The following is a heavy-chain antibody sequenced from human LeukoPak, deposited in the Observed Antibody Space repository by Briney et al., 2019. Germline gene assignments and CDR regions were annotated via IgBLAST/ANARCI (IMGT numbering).Heavy chain of an antibody. Sequence: PGGSLRLSCAGSGFTFSSYAMHWVRQAPGKGLEWVAVISYDGSKKYYAESVKGRFTISRDNSKNTLYLQMNSLRAEDAAVYYCARDSARADIFGVVYYFDYWGQGSLVTVSS. J-gene: IGHJ4*02. CDR2: ISYDGSKK. D-gene: IGHD3-3*01. CDR1: GFTFSSYA. V-gene: IGHV3-30-3*01. CDR3: ARDSARADIFGVVYYFDY.